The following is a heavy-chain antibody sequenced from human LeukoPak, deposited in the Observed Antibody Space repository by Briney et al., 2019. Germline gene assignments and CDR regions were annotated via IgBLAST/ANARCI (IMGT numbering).Heavy chain of an antibody. Sequence: PSETLSLTCAVHGGSFSGYYWSWIRRPPGKGLEWIGEINHSGSTNYNPSLKSRVTISVDTSKNQFSLKLSSVTAADTAVYYCASLYCSSTSCYAYYMDVWGKGTTVTVSS. J-gene: IGHJ6*03. D-gene: IGHD2-2*01. CDR3: ASLYCSSTSCYAYYMDV. CDR2: INHSGST. V-gene: IGHV4-34*01. CDR1: GGSFSGYY.